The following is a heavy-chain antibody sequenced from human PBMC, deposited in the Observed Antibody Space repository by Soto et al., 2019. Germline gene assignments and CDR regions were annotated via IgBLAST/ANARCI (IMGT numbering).Heavy chain of an antibody. CDR1: GFTFSSYS. CDR2: ISSSSSYI. Sequence: EVQLVESGGGRVKPGGSLRLSCAASGFTFSSYSMNWVRQAPGKGLDWVSSISSSSSYIYYADSVKGRFTISRDNAKNSLYLQMNSLRAEDTAVYYCAKREYSGQIDYCGQGTLVTVSS. CDR3: AKREYSGQIDY. J-gene: IGHJ4*02. D-gene: IGHD5-12*01. V-gene: IGHV3-21*01.